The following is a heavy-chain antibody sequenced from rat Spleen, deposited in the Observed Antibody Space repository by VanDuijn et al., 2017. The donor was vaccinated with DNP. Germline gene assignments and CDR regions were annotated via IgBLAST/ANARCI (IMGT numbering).Heavy chain of an antibody. CDR1: GFTFSNYG. Sequence: EVQLVESGGGLVQPGRSLKLSCAASGFTFSNYGMAWVRQAPTKGLEWVASITNSGGSTYYRDSVMGRFTTSRDNAKSTLYLQMDSLRSEDTATYYCARPDYWGQGVMVTVSS. CDR2: ITNSGGST. V-gene: IGHV5S13*01. J-gene: IGHJ2*01. CDR3: ARPDY.